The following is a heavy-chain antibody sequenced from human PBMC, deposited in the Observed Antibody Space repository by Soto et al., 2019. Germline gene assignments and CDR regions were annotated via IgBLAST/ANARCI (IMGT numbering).Heavy chain of an antibody. CDR1: SGSISSSNW. Sequence: NPSETLSLTCAVSSGSISSSNWWSWVRQPPGKGLEWIGEIYHSGSTNYNPSLKSRVTISVDKSKNQFSLKLSSVTAADTAVYYCARVRSDPGPHYYYYMDVWGKGTTVTVSS. CDR2: IYHSGST. CDR3: ARVRSDPGPHYYYYMDV. J-gene: IGHJ6*03. V-gene: IGHV4-4*02.